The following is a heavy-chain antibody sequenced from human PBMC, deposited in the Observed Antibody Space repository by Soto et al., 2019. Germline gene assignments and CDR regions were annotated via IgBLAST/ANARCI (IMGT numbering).Heavy chain of an antibody. J-gene: IGHJ5*02. D-gene: IGHD3-3*01. Sequence: PGGSLRLSCAASGFTFSNAWMNWVRQAPGKGLEWVGRIKSKTDGGTTDYAAPVKGRFTISRDDSKNTLYLQMNSLKTEDTAVYYCTTDLTGDFWSGYRNFDPWGQGTLVTVCS. CDR3: TTDLTGDFWSGYRNFDP. CDR2: IKSKTDGGTT. V-gene: IGHV3-15*07. CDR1: GFTFSNAW.